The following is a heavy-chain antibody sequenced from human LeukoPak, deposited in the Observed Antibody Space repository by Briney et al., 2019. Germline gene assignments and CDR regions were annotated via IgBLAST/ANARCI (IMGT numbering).Heavy chain of an antibody. CDR1: GYTFANYD. CDR2: MNPNSANT. J-gene: IGHJ4*02. V-gene: IGHV1-8*03. CDR3: ARGKRYDSGSYYTDY. D-gene: IGHD3-10*01. Sequence: ASGKVSCKASGYTFANYDINWVRQTTGQGLEWMGWMNPNSANTGYAQNFQGRVTITMNTSISTAYMDLSSLRSEDTAVYYCARGKRYDSGSYYTDYWGQGTLVTVSS.